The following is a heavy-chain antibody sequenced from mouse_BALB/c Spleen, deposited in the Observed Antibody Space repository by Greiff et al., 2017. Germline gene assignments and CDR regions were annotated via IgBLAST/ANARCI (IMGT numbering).Heavy chain of an antibody. CDR2: INSNGGST. D-gene: IGHD2-14*01. Sequence: EVNVVESGGGLVQPGGSLKLSCAASGFTFSSYGMSWVRQTPDKRLELVATINSNGGSTYYPDSVKGRFTISRDNAKNTLYLQMSSLKSEDTAMYYCARDKRYDWYFDVWGAGTTVTVSS. CDR3: ARDKRYDWYFDV. V-gene: IGHV5-6-3*01. CDR1: GFTFSSYG. J-gene: IGHJ1*01.